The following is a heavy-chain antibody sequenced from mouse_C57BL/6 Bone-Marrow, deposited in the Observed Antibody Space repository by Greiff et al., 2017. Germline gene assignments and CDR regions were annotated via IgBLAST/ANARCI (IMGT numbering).Heavy chain of an antibody. D-gene: IGHD1-1*01. J-gene: IGHJ2*01. V-gene: IGHV1-72*01. Sequence: QVQLQQPGAELVKPGASVKLSCKASGYTFTSYWMHWVKQRPGRGLAWIGRIDPSSGGTKSNEKFKSQATLTVDKPSSTAYMQLSSLTSEDSAVYECARAAYYEGDYFDYWGQGTTLTVSS. CDR3: ARAAYYEGDYFDY. CDR2: IDPSSGGT. CDR1: GYTFTSYW.